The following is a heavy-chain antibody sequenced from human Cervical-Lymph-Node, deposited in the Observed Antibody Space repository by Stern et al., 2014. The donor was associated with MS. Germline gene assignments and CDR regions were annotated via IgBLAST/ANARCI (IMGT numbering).Heavy chain of an antibody. J-gene: IGHJ4*02. CDR1: GYTFTSYA. Sequence: QDQLVQSGAEVKKPGASVKVSCKASGYTFTSYAMHWVRQAPGQRLEWMGWINAGNGNTKYSQKFQGRVTITRDTSASTAYMELSSLRSEDTAVYYCAKGYSSSWYSRFWGQGTLVTVSS. D-gene: IGHD6-13*01. V-gene: IGHV1-3*01. CDR3: AKGYSSSWYSRF. CDR2: INAGNGNT.